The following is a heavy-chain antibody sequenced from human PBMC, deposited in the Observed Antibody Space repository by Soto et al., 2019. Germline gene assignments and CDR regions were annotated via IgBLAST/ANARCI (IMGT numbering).Heavy chain of an antibody. J-gene: IGHJ4*02. V-gene: IGHV3-23*01. CDR1: GFTFSSNA. CDR2: ITDSGTT. CDR3: AKPPPSGSYYKPFGY. Sequence: GGSLRLSCAASGFTFSSNAMTWVRQAPGKGLEWVSTITDSGTTYYTDSVKGRFTISRDNSKNTLYLQMNSLRAEDTAVYYCAKPPPSGSYYKPFGYWGQGTLVTVSS. D-gene: IGHD3-10*01.